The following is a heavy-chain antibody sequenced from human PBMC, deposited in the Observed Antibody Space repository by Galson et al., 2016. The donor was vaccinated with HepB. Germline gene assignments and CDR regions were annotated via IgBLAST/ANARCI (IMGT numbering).Heavy chain of an antibody. CDR3: ARGDRYGYGKFDY. CDR2: ISGSSSYI. CDR1: GFTFSDYA. Sequence: SLRLSCAASGFTFSDYAMNWVRQAPGKGLEWVSSISGSSSYIFYGDSMKGRFTVSRDNAKNSLYLQMNSPRAEDTAAFYCARGDRYGYGKFDYWGHGTLITVSS. J-gene: IGHJ4*01. V-gene: IGHV3-21*01. D-gene: IGHD5-18*01.